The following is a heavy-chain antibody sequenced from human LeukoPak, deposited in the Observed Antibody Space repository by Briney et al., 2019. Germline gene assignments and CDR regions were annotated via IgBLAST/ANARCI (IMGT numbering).Heavy chain of an antibody. CDR1: GFTFSSYG. CDR3: AKDRGDYSDSSGYYSGGFDI. D-gene: IGHD3-22*01. V-gene: IGHV3-30*18. J-gene: IGHJ3*02. Sequence: GGSLRLSCAVSGFTFSSYGMHWVRQAAGKGRAWVAVISYDGSNKYYADSVKGRFTISRDNSKNTLYLQMNSMRAEDTAVYYFAKDRGDYSDSSGYYSGGFDIWGQGTMVTVSS. CDR2: ISYDGSNK.